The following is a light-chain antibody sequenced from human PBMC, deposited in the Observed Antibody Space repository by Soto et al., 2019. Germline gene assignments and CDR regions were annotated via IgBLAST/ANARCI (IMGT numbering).Light chain of an antibody. Sequence: DIQMTQSPSSLSASVGDRVTITCRASQGISNYLAWYQQKPGKVPKLLIYAASTLQSGVPSRFSGSGSGTDFTLTISSLQPEDVATYYCQKYNSAPEGTFSQGTKVEIK. CDR3: QKYNSAPEGT. CDR2: AAS. J-gene: IGKJ1*01. CDR1: QGISNY. V-gene: IGKV1-27*01.